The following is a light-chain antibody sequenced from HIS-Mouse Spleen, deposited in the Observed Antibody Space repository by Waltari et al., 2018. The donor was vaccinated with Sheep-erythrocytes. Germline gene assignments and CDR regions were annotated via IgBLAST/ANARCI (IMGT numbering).Light chain of an antibody. CDR2: DVS. J-gene: IGLJ1*01. CDR3: CSYAGSYNHV. Sequence: QSALTQPRSVSGSPGQSVTISCTGTSSDVGGYNYVSWYHQNPGKAPKLMIYDVSKRPSRVPDRFSGSKSGNTASLTISGLQAEDEADYYCCSYAGSYNHVFATGTKVTVL. V-gene: IGLV2-11*01. CDR1: SSDVGGYNY.